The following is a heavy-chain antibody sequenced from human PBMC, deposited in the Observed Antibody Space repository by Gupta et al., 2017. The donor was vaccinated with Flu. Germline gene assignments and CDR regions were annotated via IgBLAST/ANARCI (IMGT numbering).Heavy chain of an antibody. CDR1: GYTFTGQY. D-gene: IGHD6-19*01. CDR3: TRDAGTSGWEKFDY. J-gene: IGHJ4*02. Sequence: VKEPGASVKVSCKTAGYTFTGQYMHWVRQAPGQGLEWMGWIDPNSGATLYARRFQGRVTMTRDTSITTAYMELYSLTSDDAAVYYGTRDAGTSGWEKFDYWGQGTLVTVSS. CDR2: IDPNSGAT. V-gene: IGHV1-2*02.